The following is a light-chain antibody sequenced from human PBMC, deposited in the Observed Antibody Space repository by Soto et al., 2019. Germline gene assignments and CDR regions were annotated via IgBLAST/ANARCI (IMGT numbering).Light chain of an antibody. Sequence: DIVMTQSPLSLPVTPGEPASISCRSSQSLLHSNGYNYFDWYLQKPGQSPQLLIYLGSNRASGVPGRFSGSGSETDFTLKISRVEAEDVGDYYCLQALQTPWTFGQGTKVEIK. CDR2: LGS. CDR3: LQALQTPWT. V-gene: IGKV2-28*01. J-gene: IGKJ1*01. CDR1: QSLLHSNGYNY.